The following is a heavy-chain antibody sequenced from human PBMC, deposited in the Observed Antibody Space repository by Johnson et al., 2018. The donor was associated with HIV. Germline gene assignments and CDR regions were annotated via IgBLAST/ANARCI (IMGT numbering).Heavy chain of an antibody. CDR1: GFTFSSYG. CDR3: AKGEAQEGWIQLGSYAFDF. CDR2: IKQDGSEK. J-gene: IGHJ3*01. D-gene: IGHD5-12*01. V-gene: IGHV3-7*01. Sequence: VQLVESGGGVVQPGRSLRLSCAASGFTFSSYGMLWVRQAPGKGLEWVANIKQDGSEKHYVDSVKGRFTISRDNAKNSLYLQMNSLRAEDTAVYYCAKGEAQEGWIQLGSYAFDFWGRGTMVTVSS.